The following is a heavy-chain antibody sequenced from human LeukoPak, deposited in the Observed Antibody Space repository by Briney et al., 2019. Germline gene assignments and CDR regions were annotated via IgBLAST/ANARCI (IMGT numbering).Heavy chain of an antibody. J-gene: IGHJ3*02. CDR1: GYRFTTYW. D-gene: IGHD3-22*01. CDR2: ISPGDSET. Sequence: PGESLQISCQGSGYRFTTYWIGWVRQVPGKSLEGMGIISPGDSETRYRPAFQGQVTISADKSISTAYLQWSSLKASDTAMYYCARQDSTAYYDSTGLPYDAFDIWGQGTMVTVSS. CDR3: ARQDSTAYYDSTGLPYDAFDI. V-gene: IGHV5-51*01.